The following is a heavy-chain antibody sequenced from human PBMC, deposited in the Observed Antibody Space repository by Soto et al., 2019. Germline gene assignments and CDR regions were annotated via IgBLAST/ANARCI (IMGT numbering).Heavy chain of an antibody. V-gene: IGHV1-2*04. CDR3: ARDGSGSYSSYYGMDV. Sequence: GASVKVSCKASGYTFTGYYMHWVRQAPGQGLEWMGWINPNSGGTNYAQKFQGWVTMTRDTSISTAYMELSRLRSDDTAVYYCARDGSGSYSSYYGMDVWGQGTTVTVSS. CDR2: INPNSGGT. J-gene: IGHJ6*02. CDR1: GYTFTGYY. D-gene: IGHD3-10*01.